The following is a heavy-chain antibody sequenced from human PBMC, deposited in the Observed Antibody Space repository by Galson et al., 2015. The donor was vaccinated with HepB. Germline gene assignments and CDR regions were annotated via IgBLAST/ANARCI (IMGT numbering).Heavy chain of an antibody. Sequence: SLRLSCAASGFTFSDYYMSWIRQAPGKGLEWLSYISSSTTYTNYADSVKGRFTISRDNAKNSLFLQINSLRAEDTAVYYCASDCDGSGSFYNMLGYWGQGTMVTVSS. J-gene: IGHJ4*02. CDR3: ASDCDGSGSFYNMLGY. D-gene: IGHD3-10*01. CDR1: GFTFSDYY. V-gene: IGHV3-11*06. CDR2: ISSSTTYT.